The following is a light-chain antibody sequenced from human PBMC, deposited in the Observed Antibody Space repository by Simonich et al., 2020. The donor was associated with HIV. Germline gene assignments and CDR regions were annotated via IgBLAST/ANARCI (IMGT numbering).Light chain of an antibody. CDR3: VLYMGSGTVL. CDR1: SGSVSNSYY. CDR2: STN. Sequence: QTVVTQEPSFSVSPGGTVTITCGLSSGSVSNSYYPSWYQQTPGQAPRKLIYSTNTRSSGVPDRFSGSILGNKATLTITGAQADDESDYYCVLYMGSGTVLFGGGTKLTVL. J-gene: IGLJ2*01. V-gene: IGLV8-61*01.